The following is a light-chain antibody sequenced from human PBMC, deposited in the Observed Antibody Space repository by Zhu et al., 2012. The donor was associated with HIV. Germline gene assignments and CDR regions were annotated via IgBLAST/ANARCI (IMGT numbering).Light chain of an antibody. J-gene: IGKJ4*01. CDR1: QSVSYN. Sequence: EIVMTQSPATLSVSPGERATLSCRASQSVSYNLAWYQQKPGQIPRLLIYGASTRAPGIPARFSGSGSGTAFTLTISGMQSEDFAIYYCQHYNNWPLTFGGGTKVEIK. CDR2: GAS. V-gene: IGKV3-15*01. CDR3: QHYNNWPLT.